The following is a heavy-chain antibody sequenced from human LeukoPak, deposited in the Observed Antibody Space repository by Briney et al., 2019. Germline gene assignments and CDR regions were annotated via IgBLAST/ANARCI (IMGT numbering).Heavy chain of an antibody. V-gene: IGHV3-23*01. Sequence: GGFLRLSCAASGFTFSSFAMSWVRQAPGKGLEWVSAISGSGVTTYYADSVKGRFTISRDNSKNTLHLQMNSLRAEDTAVYYCAKGGYSSSSFDYWGQGTLVTVSS. CDR2: ISGSGVTT. CDR3: AKGGYSSSSFDY. D-gene: IGHD6-6*01. CDR1: GFTFSSFA. J-gene: IGHJ4*02.